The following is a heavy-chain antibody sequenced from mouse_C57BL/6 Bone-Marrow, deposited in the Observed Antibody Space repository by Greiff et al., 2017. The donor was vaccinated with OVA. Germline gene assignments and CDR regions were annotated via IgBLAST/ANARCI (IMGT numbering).Heavy chain of an antibody. D-gene: IGHD2-5*01. CDR1: GYTFTSYG. J-gene: IGHJ3*01. Sequence: VQLQQSGAELARPGASVKLSCKASGYTFTSYGISWVKQRTGQGLEWIGEIYPRSGNTYYNEKFKGKATLTADKSSSTAYMELRSLTSEDSAVYFCARVYSKGPAWFAYWGQGTLVTVSA. CDR2: IYPRSGNT. V-gene: IGHV1-81*01. CDR3: ARVYSKGPAWFAY.